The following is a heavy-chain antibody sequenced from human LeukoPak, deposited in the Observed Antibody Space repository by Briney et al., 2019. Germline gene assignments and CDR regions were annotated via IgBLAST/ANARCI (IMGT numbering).Heavy chain of an antibody. J-gene: IGHJ4*02. CDR2: IYYSGST. CDR1: GGSFSGYY. CDR3: AKARRYCSGGSCSTYFDY. V-gene: IGHV4-31*11. Sequence: SETLSLTCAVYGGSFSGYYWSWIRQHPGKGLEWIGYIYYSGSTYYNPSLKSRVTISVDTSKNQFSLKLSSVTAADTAVYYCAKARRYCSGGSCSTYFDYWGQGTLVTVSS. D-gene: IGHD2-15*01.